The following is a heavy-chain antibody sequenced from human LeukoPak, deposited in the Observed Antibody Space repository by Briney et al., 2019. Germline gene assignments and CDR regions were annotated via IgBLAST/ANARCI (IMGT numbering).Heavy chain of an antibody. J-gene: IGHJ4*02. CDR2: VSSYNGNT. CDR3: AGDLPYSSSWESIDY. CDR1: GYIFTSYG. V-gene: IGHV1-18*01. D-gene: IGHD6-13*01. Sequence: ASVKVSCKTSGYIFTSYGITWLRQAPGQGLEWMGWVSSYNGNTNHAQKLQGRVTMTTDTSTSTAYMELRSLRSDDTAVYYCAGDLPYSSSWESIDYWGQGTLVTVSS.